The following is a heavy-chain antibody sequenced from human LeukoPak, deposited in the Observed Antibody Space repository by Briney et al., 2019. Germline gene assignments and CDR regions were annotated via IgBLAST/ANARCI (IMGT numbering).Heavy chain of an antibody. J-gene: IGHJ4*02. CDR2: ISSSGSTI. CDR3: ARDQAGRHSDY. CDR1: GFTFSSYE. V-gene: IGHV3-48*03. Sequence: PGGSLRLSCPASGFTFSSYEMNWVRQAPGKGLEWVSYISSSGSTIYYADSVKGRFTISRDNAKNSLYLQMNSLRAEDSAVYYCARDQAGRHSDYWGQGTLVTVSS. D-gene: IGHD6-13*01.